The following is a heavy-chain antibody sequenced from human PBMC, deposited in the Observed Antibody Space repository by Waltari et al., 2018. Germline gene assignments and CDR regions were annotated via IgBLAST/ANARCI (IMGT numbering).Heavy chain of an antibody. V-gene: IGHV3-53*01. J-gene: IGHJ2*01. Sequence: EVQLVESGGGLIQPGGSLRLSCAASGFTVSSNYMSWVRQAPGKGLEWVSVINSGGDTHYADSVKGRVTISRDSSKNTVYLQMSTLRAEDTALYYCARDVTGYYYFDLWGRGTLVTVSS. CDR3: ARDVTGYYYFDL. CDR2: INSGGDT. CDR1: GFTVSSNY.